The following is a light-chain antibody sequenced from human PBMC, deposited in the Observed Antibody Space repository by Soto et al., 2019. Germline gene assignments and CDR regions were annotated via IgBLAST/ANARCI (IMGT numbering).Light chain of an antibody. CDR3: QQYDNLPT. CDR2: KAS. Sequence: DIQMTQSPSTLSASVGDRVTITCRASQSISSWLAWYQQKPGKAPKLLIYKASSLESGVPSRFSGSGSGTDFTFTISSLQPEDIATYYCQQYDNLPTFGGGTKVDIK. V-gene: IGKV1-5*03. J-gene: IGKJ4*01. CDR1: QSISSW.